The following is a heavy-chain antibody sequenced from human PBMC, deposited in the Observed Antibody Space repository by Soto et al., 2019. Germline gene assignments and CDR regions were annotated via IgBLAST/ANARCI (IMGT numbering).Heavy chain of an antibody. Sequence: SETLSLTCTVSGGSISSGGYYWSWIRQHPGKGLEWIGYIYYSGSTYYNPSLKSRVTISVDTSKNQFSLKLSSVTAADTAVYYCARSDYGGVIDYWGQGTPVTVSS. CDR3: ARSDYGGVIDY. V-gene: IGHV4-39*01. J-gene: IGHJ4*02. CDR2: IYYSGST. CDR1: GGSISSGGYY. D-gene: IGHD4-17*01.